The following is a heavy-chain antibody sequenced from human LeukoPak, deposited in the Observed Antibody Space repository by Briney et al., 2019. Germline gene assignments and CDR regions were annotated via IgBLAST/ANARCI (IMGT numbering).Heavy chain of an antibody. D-gene: IGHD2-2*01. Sequence: SETLSLTCTVSGGSISSYYWSWIRQPPGKGQEWIGYIYYSGSTNYNPSLKSRVTISVDTSKNQFSLKLSSVTAADTAVYYCARARNLGYCSSTSCRNRFDPWGQGTLVTVSS. J-gene: IGHJ5*02. CDR2: IYYSGST. CDR3: ARARNLGYCSSTSCRNRFDP. V-gene: IGHV4-59*01. CDR1: GGSISSYY.